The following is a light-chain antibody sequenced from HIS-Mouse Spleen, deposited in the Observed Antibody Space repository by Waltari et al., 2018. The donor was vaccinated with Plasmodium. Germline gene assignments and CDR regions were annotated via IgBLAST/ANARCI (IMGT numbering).Light chain of an antibody. Sequence: DLVMTQSPLSLPVTPGEPASISCRSIQSLLHSNGYNYLDWYLQKPGQSPQLLIYLGSNRASGVPDRFSGSGSGTDFTLKISRVEAEDVGVYYCMQALQTPRYTFGQGTKLEIK. CDR1: QSLLHSNGYNY. CDR2: LGS. J-gene: IGKJ2*01. CDR3: MQALQTPRYT. V-gene: IGKV2-28*01.